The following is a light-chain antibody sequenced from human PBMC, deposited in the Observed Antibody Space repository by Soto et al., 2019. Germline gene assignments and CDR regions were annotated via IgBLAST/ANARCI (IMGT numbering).Light chain of an antibody. J-gene: IGKJ1*01. CDR3: QQYNTGPPRWT. Sequence: EIVMTQAPATLSVSPGERATLSCRASQSVSSNLAWYQQKPGQAPRLLIYGASTRATGIPARFSGSGSGTNFTLTISSFRSKVFAVYYCQQYNTGPPRWTFAQGPRVDIK. V-gene: IGKV3-15*01. CDR1: QSVSSN. CDR2: GAS.